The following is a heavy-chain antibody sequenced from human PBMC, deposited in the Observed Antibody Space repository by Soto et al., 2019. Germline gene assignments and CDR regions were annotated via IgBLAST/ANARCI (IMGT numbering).Heavy chain of an antibody. CDR2: IRGSGGST. J-gene: IGHJ5*02. CDR1: GFTFSSYA. D-gene: IGHD2-2*01. Sequence: GGSLRLSCAASGFTFSSYAMSWVRQAPGKGLEWVSGIRGSGGSTYYAESVKGRFIISRDNSKNTLYLQMNSLRAEDTALYYCAKEVYLPANINWFDPWGLGTLVTVSS. V-gene: IGHV3-23*01. CDR3: AKEVYLPANINWFDP.